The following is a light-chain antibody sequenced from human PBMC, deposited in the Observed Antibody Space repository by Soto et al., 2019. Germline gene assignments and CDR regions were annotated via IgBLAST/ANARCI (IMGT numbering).Light chain of an antibody. J-gene: IGLJ1*01. Sequence: VLTQPASVSGSPGQSITISCTGSSSDVGGNKYVSWYQQYPGKAPKLMICDVSNRPSGVSNRFSGSKSGNTASLTISGLQAEDEADYYCSAFTGTTYVFGTGTKVTV. CDR3: SAFTGTTYV. CDR2: DVS. CDR1: SSDVGGNKY. V-gene: IGLV2-14*01.